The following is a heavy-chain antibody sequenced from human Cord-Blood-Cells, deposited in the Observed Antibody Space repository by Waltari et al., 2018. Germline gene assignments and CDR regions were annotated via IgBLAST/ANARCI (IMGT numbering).Heavy chain of an antibody. D-gene: IGHD6-13*01. CDR1: GYSIRSGYY. CDR3: ARTSGSSSWYRGDYFDY. Sequence: QVQLQESGPGLVKPSETLSLTCAVSGYSIRSGYYWGWIRQPPGKGLEWIGSIYHSGSTYYNPSLKSRVTISVDTSKNQFSLKLSSVTAADTAVYYCARTSGSSSWYRGDYFDYWGQGTLVTVSS. J-gene: IGHJ4*02. CDR2: IYHSGST. V-gene: IGHV4-38-2*01.